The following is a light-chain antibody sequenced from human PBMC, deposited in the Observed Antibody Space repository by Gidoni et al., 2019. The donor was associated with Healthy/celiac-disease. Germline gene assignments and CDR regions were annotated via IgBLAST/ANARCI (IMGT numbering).Light chain of an antibody. CDR2: DVT. CDR1: SSDVGDSNY. Sequence: QSALTQPASVSGSPGQSHTIPCTGTSSDVGDSNYVSWYQQHPGKAPKLMIFDVTNRPSGVSNRFSGSKSGNTASLTISGLQAEDEADYYCSSYTSSSTRLYVFGTGTKVAVL. CDR3: SSYTSSSTRLYV. J-gene: IGLJ1*01. V-gene: IGLV2-14*01.